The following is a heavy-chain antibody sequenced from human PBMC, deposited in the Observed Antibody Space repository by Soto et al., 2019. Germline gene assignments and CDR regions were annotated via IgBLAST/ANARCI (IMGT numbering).Heavy chain of an antibody. Sequence: QVQLVESGGGVVQPGRSLRLSCAASGFTFSSYGMHWVRQAPGKGLEWVAVIWYDGSNKYYADSVKGRFTISRDNSKNTLYLQMNSLRAEDTAVYYCAREYCSGGSCSPYYYYGMDVWGQGTTVTVSS. J-gene: IGHJ6*02. CDR3: AREYCSGGSCSPYYYYGMDV. CDR2: IWYDGSNK. D-gene: IGHD2-15*01. CDR1: GFTFSSYG. V-gene: IGHV3-33*01.